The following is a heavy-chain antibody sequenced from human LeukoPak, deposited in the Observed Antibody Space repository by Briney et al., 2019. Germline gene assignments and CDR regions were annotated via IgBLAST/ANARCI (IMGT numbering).Heavy chain of an antibody. D-gene: IGHD5-18*01. CDR3: AKDIRAMVSHDAFDI. Sequence: GGSLRLSCAASGFTFSSYAMSWVRQAPGKGLEWVSTISGSGGSTYYADSVKGRFTISRDNSKNTLYLQMNSLRAEDTAVYYCAKDIRAMVSHDAFDIWGQGTMVTVSS. V-gene: IGHV3-23*01. CDR1: GFTFSSYA. J-gene: IGHJ3*02. CDR2: ISGSGGST.